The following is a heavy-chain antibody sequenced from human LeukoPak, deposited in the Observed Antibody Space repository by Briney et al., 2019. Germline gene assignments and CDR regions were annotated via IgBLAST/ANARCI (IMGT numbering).Heavy chain of an antibody. J-gene: IGHJ4*02. Sequence: SETLSLTCTVSGGSISSSSYYWSWIRQPPGKGLEWIGYIYYSGSTNYNPSLKSRVTISVDTSKNQFSLKLSSVTAADTAVYYCARGARAMPLDYWGQGILVTVSS. D-gene: IGHD2-2*01. V-gene: IGHV4-61*01. CDR1: GGSISSSSYY. CDR3: ARGARAMPLDY. CDR2: IYYSGST.